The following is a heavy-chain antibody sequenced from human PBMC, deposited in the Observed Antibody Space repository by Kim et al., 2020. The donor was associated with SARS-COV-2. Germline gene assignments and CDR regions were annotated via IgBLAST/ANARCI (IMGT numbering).Heavy chain of an antibody. V-gene: IGHV7-4-1*02. Sequence: ASVKVSCKASGYSFTSCAMNWVRQAPGQGLEWMGWINTNTGNPTYAQGFTGRFVFSLDTSVSTAYLRISSLKAEDTAVYYCARDRDLLTIFGVVIIAKYYFDYWGQGTLVTVSS. CDR3: ARDRDLLTIFGVVIIAKYYFDY. CDR1: GYSFTSCA. CDR2: INTNTGNP. J-gene: IGHJ4*02. D-gene: IGHD3-3*01.